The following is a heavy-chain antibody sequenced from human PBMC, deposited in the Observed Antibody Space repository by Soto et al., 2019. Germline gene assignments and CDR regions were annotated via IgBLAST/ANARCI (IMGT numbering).Heavy chain of an antibody. CDR3: ATATGGTGMVPSVFDY. Sequence: ASVKVSCKVSGYTLTELSMHWVRQAPGKGLEWMGGFDPEDGETIYAQKFQGRVTMTEDTSTDTAYMELSSLRSEDTAVYYCATATGGTGMVPSVFDYWGQGTLVTVSS. CDR2: FDPEDGET. D-gene: IGHD1-1*01. CDR1: GYTLTELS. V-gene: IGHV1-24*01. J-gene: IGHJ4*02.